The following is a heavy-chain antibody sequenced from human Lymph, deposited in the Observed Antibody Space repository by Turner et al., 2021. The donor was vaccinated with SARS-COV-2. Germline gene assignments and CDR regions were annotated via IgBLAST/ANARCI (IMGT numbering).Heavy chain of an antibody. Sequence: EVQLVESGGGLIQPAGLLIPSCAASGFTVSSNYLGWVRQAPGKGLEWVSRIYSGGSTLDADSVKGRFTISRDNTKNTLYLQRNSRRADDTAVYYCARVLPYGDYFDFWGQGTLVTVSS. CDR1: GFTVSSNY. D-gene: IGHD4-17*01. J-gene: IGHJ4*02. CDR2: IYSGGST. V-gene: IGHV3-53*01. CDR3: ARVLPYGDYFDF.